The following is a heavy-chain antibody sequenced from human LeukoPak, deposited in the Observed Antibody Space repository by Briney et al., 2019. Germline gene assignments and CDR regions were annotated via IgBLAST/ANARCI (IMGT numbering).Heavy chain of an antibody. V-gene: IGHV3-7*01. CDR3: ARSTAGSDF. CDR1: GFPFSSNW. Sequence: PGGSLRLSCAASGFPFSSNWMAWARHAPGKGPEWVANIKQDGGAKYYVDSVKGRFTISRDNAKNSLYLQMNSLRLEDTAVYYCARSTAGSDFWGQGTLVTVSA. CDR2: IKQDGGAK. J-gene: IGHJ4*02. D-gene: IGHD1-1*01.